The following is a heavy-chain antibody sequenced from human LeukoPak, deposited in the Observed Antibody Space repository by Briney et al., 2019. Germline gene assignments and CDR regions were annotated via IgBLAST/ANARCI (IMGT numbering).Heavy chain of an antibody. V-gene: IGHV4-30-4*08. J-gene: IGHJ3*02. CDR2: IYYSGST. CDR1: GGSISSGDYY. CDR3: ARTAYGSGSYYKGPNAFDI. Sequence: PSQTLSLTCTVSGGSISSGDYYWSWIRQPPGTGLERIGYIYYSGSTYYNPSLKSRVTISVDTSKNQFSLKLSSVTAADTAVYYCARTAYGSGSYYKGPNAFDIWGQGTMVTVSS. D-gene: IGHD3-10*01.